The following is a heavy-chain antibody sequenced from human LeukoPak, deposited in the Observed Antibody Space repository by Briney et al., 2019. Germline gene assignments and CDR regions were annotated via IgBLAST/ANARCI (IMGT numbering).Heavy chain of an antibody. CDR2: IYHSGST. V-gene: IGHV4-4*02. CDR1: GGPISSSNW. D-gene: IGHD1-1*01. CDR3: ARRAYSAAYWKHFDY. Sequence: SETLSLTCAVSGGPISSSNWWSWVRQPPGKGLEWIGEIYHSGSTNYNPSLKSRVTISVDKSKNQFSLKLNSVTAADTAVYFCARRAYSAAYWKHFDYWGQGTLVTVSS. J-gene: IGHJ4*02.